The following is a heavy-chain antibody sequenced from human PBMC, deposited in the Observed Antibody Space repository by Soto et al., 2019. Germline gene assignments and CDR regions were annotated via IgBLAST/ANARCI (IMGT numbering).Heavy chain of an antibody. CDR1: GGSMSIYY. CDR2: IYYSGST. V-gene: IGHV4-59*01. D-gene: IGHD3-9*01. CDR3: ARALILTGYYIHDAFDI. J-gene: IGHJ3*02. Sequence: SETLSLSCSVAGGSMSIYYVTLIRQPPGKGLEWIGYIYYSGSTNYNPSLKSRVTISVDTSKNQFSLKLSSVTAADTAVYYCARALILTGYYIHDAFDIWGQGTMVTVSS.